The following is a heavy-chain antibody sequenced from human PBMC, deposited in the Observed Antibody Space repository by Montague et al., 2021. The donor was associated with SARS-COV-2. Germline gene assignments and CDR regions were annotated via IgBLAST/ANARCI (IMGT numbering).Heavy chain of an antibody. CDR1: GGSINGYY. V-gene: IGHV4-59*01. CDR2: IYYNGRT. J-gene: IGHJ4*02. CDR3: ARGTEVGAFDY. D-gene: IGHD1-26*01. Sequence: SETLSLTCTVSGGSINGYYWTWVRQPPGKGLQWIAHIYYNGRTSYIPSLESRLSVSLDKAKYQFSLELTSVTAADTARYFCARGTEVGAFDYWGQGALVSVSS.